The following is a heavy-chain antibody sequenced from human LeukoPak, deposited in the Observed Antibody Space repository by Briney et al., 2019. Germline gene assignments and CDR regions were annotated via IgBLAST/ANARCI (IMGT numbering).Heavy chain of an antibody. CDR1: AFTFSNYH. CDR2: IRKKADSYTT. V-gene: IGHV3-72*01. D-gene: IGHD2-8*02. Sequence: PGGSLRLSCAASAFTFSNYHMAWVRRAPGKGLEWVGRIRKKADSYTTEYAASVKGRFTISRDDSKKSLYLQMNSLKSDDTAVYYCVSDITGTPSVYWGQGTLVTVSS. J-gene: IGHJ4*02. CDR3: VSDITGTPSVY.